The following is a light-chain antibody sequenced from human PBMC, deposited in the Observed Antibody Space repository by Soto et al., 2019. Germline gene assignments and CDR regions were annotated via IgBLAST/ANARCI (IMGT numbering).Light chain of an antibody. V-gene: IGKV1D-12*01. CDR2: TAS. Sequence: DLQMTQSPSSVSVSVGDPVTITFRASQGVSTWLAWSQQKPGKAHNLLIYTASSLQSGVPPRFRGSGSGTDFTLTISTLQPEDFATYYCEQTTTFPFPFGGGTQVES. CDR1: QGVSTW. J-gene: IGKJ4*01. CDR3: EQTTTFPFP.